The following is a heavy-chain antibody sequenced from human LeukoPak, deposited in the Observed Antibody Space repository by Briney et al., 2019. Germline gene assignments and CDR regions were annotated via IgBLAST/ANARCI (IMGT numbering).Heavy chain of an antibody. J-gene: IGHJ3*02. CDR2: INPNSGGT. CDR1: GYTFTGYY. CDR3: ARAPGDIVVVPAAIRAFDI. D-gene: IGHD2-2*02. V-gene: IGHV1-2*02. Sequence: ASVKVSCKASGYTFTGYYMHWVRQAPGQGLEWMGWINPNSGGTNYARKFQGRVTMTRDTSISTAYMELSRLRSDDTAVYYCARAPGDIVVVPAAIRAFDIWGQGAMVTVSS.